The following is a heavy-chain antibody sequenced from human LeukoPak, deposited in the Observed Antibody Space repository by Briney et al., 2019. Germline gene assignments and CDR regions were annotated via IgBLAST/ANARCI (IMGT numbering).Heavy chain of an antibody. CDR1: GFTFSSYG. CDR3: ARDYRDYSSSWYYFEY. CDR2: ISYDGSNK. D-gene: IGHD6-13*01. Sequence: PGGSLRLSCAASGFTFSSYGMHWVRQAPGKGLEWVAVISYDGSNKYYADSVRGRFTISGDNSESTLYLQMNSLRAEDTAVYYCARDYRDYSSSWYYFEYWGQGTLVTVSS. J-gene: IGHJ4*02. V-gene: IGHV3-30*03.